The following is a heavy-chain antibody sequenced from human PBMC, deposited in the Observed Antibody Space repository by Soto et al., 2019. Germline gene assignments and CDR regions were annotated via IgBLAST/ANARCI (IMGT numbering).Heavy chain of an antibody. D-gene: IGHD5-18*01. CDR3: ARCGYSYGWVAFDI. CDR1: GGSISSYY. V-gene: IGHV4-59*01. Sequence: SETLSLTCTVSGGSISSYYWSWIRQPPGKGLEWIGYIYYSGSTNYNPSLKSRVTISVDTSKNQFSLKLSSVTAADTAVYYCARCGYSYGWVAFDIWVQGTMVT. J-gene: IGHJ3*02. CDR2: IYYSGST.